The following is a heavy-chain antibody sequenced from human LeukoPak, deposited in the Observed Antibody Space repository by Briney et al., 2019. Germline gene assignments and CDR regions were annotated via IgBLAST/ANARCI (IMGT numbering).Heavy chain of an antibody. D-gene: IGHD3-22*01. J-gene: IGHJ3*02. CDR2: ISGSASTI. CDR1: GFTFSGYY. CDR3: ARVRYDSTGFYYGARYAFDI. V-gene: IGHV3-11*01. Sequence: PGGSLRLSCAASGFTFSGYYMSWIRQAPGKGLEWISYISGSASTIYYADSVKGRFTISRDNAKKSLYLQMNSLRAEDTAVYYCARVRYDSTGFYYGARYAFDIWGQGTMVTVSP.